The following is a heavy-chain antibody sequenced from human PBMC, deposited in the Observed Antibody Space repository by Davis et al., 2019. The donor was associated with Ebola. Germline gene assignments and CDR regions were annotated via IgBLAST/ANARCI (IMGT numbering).Heavy chain of an antibody. CDR3: AKDKGAMVRGSGIDY. D-gene: IGHD3-10*01. CDR1: GFTFDDYA. CDR2: ISWNSGSI. J-gene: IGHJ4*02. Sequence: PGGSLRLSCAASGFTFDDYAMHWVRHAPGKGLEWVSGISWNSGSIGYADSVKGRFTISRDNAKNSLYLQMNSLRAEDTALYYCAKDKGAMVRGSGIDYWGQGTLVTVSS. V-gene: IGHV3-9*01.